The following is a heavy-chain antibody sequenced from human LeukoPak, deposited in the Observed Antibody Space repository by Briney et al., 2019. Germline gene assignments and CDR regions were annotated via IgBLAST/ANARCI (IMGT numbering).Heavy chain of an antibody. D-gene: IGHD3-22*01. CDR1: GYTFTGYY. Sequence: ASVKVSCKASGYTFTGYYMHWVRQAPGQGPEWMGWINPNSGGTNYAQKFQGRVTMTRDTSISTAYMELSRLRSDDTAVYYCARDDSSGYYPPPYYFYYWGQGTLVTVSS. J-gene: IGHJ4*02. V-gene: IGHV1-2*02. CDR3: ARDDSSGYYPPPYYFYY. CDR2: INPNSGGT.